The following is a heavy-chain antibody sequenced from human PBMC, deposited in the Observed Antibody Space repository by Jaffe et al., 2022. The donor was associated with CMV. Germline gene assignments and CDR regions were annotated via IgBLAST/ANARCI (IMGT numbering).Heavy chain of an antibody. CDR3: TREAVAVDYYYYMDV. V-gene: IGHV3-49*04. Sequence: EVQLVESGGGLVQPGRSLRLSCTASGFTFGDYAMSWVRQAPGKGLEWVGFIRSKAYGGTTEYAASVKGRFTISRDDSKSIAYLQMNSLKTEDTAVYYCTREAVAVDYYYYMDVWGKGTTVTVSS. CDR1: GFTFGDYA. D-gene: IGHD6-19*01. J-gene: IGHJ6*03. CDR2: IRSKAYGGTT.